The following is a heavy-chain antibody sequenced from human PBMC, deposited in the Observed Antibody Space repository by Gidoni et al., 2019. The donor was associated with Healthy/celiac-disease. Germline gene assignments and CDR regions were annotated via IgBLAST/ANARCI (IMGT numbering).Heavy chain of an antibody. J-gene: IGHJ4*02. V-gene: IGHV3-33*01. Sequence: QVQLVASGGGVVQPGRSLRLSCAASGFTFSSYGMHWVRQAPGKGLEWVAVIWYDGSNKYYADSVKGRFTISRDNSKNTLYLQMNSLRAEDTAVYYCARDQEGATFDYWGQGTLVTVSS. CDR1: GFTFSSYG. CDR3: ARDQEGATFDY. CDR2: IWYDGSNK. D-gene: IGHD1-26*01.